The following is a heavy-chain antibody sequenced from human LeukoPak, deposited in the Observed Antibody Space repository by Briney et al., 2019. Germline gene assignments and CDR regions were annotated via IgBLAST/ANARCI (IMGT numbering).Heavy chain of an antibody. J-gene: IGHJ3*02. CDR3: ASSSPRSITIFGVVISQRAFDI. V-gene: IGHV1-69*05. CDR1: GGTFSSYA. Sequence: SVKVSCKASGGTFSSYAISWVRQAPGQGLEWMGRIIPIFGTANYAQKFQGRVTITTDESTSTAYMELSSLISEDTAVYYCASSSPRSITIFGVVISQRAFDIWGQGTMVTVSS. D-gene: IGHD3-3*01. CDR2: IIPIFGTA.